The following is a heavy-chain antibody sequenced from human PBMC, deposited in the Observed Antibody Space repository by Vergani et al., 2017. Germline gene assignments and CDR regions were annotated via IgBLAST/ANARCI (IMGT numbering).Heavy chain of an antibody. D-gene: IGHD1-7*01. V-gene: IGHV2-5*04. Sequence: HITLKESGPTLVKPTQTLTLTCTFSGFSLNTRGVSVAWIRKPPGKALDWLALIYWNDDQHYSPSLNNRVTITKDTSKNQVVLTMTNMDYVDTVTYCCVYRKTVCGTTVCFCPFYYFDDMDVWGKGTTVTVSS. CDR1: GFSLNTRGVS. CDR3: VYRKTVCGTTVCFCPFYYFDDMDV. J-gene: IGHJ6*03. CDR2: IYWNDDQ.